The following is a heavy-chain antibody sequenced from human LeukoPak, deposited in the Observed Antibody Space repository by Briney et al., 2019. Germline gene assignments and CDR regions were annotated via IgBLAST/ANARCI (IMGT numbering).Heavy chain of an antibody. CDR1: GYTFTSYG. CDR2: ISAYNGNT. CDR3: ARVRHVEMATTDFDY. D-gene: IGHD5-24*01. Sequence: ASVRVSCKASGYTFTSYGISWVRQAPGQGLEGMGWISAYNGNTNYAQKLEGRVTITRDTSTTTAYMELRSLRSDDTAVYYCARVRHVEMATTDFDYWGQGTLVTVSS. V-gene: IGHV1-18*01. J-gene: IGHJ4*02.